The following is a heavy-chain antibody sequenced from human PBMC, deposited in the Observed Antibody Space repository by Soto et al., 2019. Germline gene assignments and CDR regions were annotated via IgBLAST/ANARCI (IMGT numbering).Heavy chain of an antibody. J-gene: IGHJ4*02. Sequence: GGSLRLSCAASGFTFSSYAMSWVRQGPGKGLEWVSGVSGSAGSTYYADSVKGRFTISRDNSKDTLYLQMNTLRVEDTAIYYCAKDPHRRWLQFPHSFDHWGQGALVTVSS. D-gene: IGHD5-12*01. CDR2: VSGSAGST. CDR3: AKDPHRRWLQFPHSFDH. V-gene: IGHV3-23*01. CDR1: GFTFSSYA.